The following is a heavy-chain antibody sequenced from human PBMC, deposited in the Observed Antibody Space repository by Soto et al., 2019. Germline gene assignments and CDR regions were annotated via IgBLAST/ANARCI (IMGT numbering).Heavy chain of an antibody. CDR1: GFIFSDYA. V-gene: IGHV3-30-3*01. CDR3: AKARRSTSWYGLVADF. CDR2: ISYGGDNK. D-gene: IGHD6-13*01. J-gene: IGHJ4*02. Sequence: QVQLVESGGGVVQPGRSLRLSCAASGFIFSDYAMHWVRQAPGKGLEWVAVISYGGDNKYYADSVRGRFPISRDNLKNTLDLQMNSRNPEDTAVYNCAKARRSTSWYGLVADFWGQGTLVTVAS.